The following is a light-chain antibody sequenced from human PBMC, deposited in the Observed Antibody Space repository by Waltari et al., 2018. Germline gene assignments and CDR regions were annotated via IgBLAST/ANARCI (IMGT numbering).Light chain of an antibody. CDR3: AAWDDSLNGVV. J-gene: IGLJ2*01. CDR2: SNN. CDR1: SPNIGSNN. V-gene: IGLV1-44*01. Sequence: QSVLTQPPSASGTPGQRATISCSGSSPNIGSNNFNWYQQLPGTAPKLLIYSNNQRPSGVPDRFSGSKSGTSASLAISGLQSEDEADYYCAAWDDSLNGVVFGGGTKLTVL.